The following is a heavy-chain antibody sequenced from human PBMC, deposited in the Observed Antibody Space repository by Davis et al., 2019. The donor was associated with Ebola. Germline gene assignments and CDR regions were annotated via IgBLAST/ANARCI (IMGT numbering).Heavy chain of an antibody. Sequence: HSQTLSLTCAISGDSVSSNSGAWNWLRQSPSRGLEWLGRTYYRSKWYNDYAVPVKSRLTINPDTSKNQFSLQLNSVTPEDTAVYYCARGWLRTGLDIWGQGTMVIVSS. CDR2: TYYRSKWYN. CDR1: GDSVSSNSGA. V-gene: IGHV6-1*01. D-gene: IGHD3/OR15-3a*01. J-gene: IGHJ3*02. CDR3: ARGWLRTGLDI.